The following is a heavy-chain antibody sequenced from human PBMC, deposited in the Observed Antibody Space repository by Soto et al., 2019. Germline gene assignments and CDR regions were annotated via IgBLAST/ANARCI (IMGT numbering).Heavy chain of an antibody. CDR2: IKQDGSEK. J-gene: IGHJ6*02. CDR3: ARDQFAQPAAIYYYYYGMDV. CDR1: GFTFSSYW. D-gene: IGHD2-2*01. Sequence: GGSLRLSCAASGFTFSSYWMSWVRQAPGKGLEWVANIKQDGSEKYYVDSVKGRFTISRDNAKNSLYLQMNSLRAEDTAVYYCARDQFAQPAAIYYYYYGMDVWGQGTTVTVSS. V-gene: IGHV3-7*01.